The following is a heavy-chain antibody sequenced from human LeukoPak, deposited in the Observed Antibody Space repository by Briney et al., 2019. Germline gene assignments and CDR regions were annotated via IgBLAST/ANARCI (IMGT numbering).Heavy chain of an antibody. D-gene: IGHD1-1*01. V-gene: IGHV4-38-2*02. J-gene: IGHJ6*03. CDR2: VYESGTP. Sequence: ASEALSLTCSVSGLSISSGRFWVWIRQPPGKGLEWLATVYESGTPFYNPSLKSRVTISVDTSKNQFSLKLSSVTAADTAVYYCARHRNDSPYYYYYMDVWGKGTTVTISS. CDR3: ARHRNDSPYYYYYMDV. CDR1: GLSISSGRF.